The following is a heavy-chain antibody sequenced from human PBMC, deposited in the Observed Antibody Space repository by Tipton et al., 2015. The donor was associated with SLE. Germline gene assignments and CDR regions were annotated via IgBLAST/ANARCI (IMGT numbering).Heavy chain of an antibody. CDR2: INPGDGRA. J-gene: IGHJ4*02. V-gene: IGHV1-46*01. CDR3: ARGGIFGVFALDF. Sequence: QLVQSGAEVKKPGASVKISCKTSGYTFTSNYIHWVRQAPGQGLEWMGIINPGDGRATYSQKFQGRVTMTRDTSASTVDMELSRLRSEDSALYYCARGGIFGVFALDFWGQGTLFTVSS. D-gene: IGHD3-3*01. CDR1: GYTFTSNY.